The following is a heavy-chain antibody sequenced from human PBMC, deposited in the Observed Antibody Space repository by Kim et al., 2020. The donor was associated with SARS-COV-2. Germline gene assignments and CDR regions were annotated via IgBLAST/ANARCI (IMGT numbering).Heavy chain of an antibody. CDR2: IGTAGDT. D-gene: IGHD6-13*01. V-gene: IGHV3-13*01. CDR3: ARGVDTSLSPYSSSWYSGNYYYYGMDV. Sequence: GGSLRLSCAASGFTFSSYDMHWVRQATGKGLEWVSAIGTAGDTYYPGSVKGRFTISRENAKNSVYLQMNSLRAGDTAVYYCARGVDTSLSPYSSSWYSGNYYYYGMDVWGQGTTVTVSS. CDR1: GFTFSSYD. J-gene: IGHJ6*02.